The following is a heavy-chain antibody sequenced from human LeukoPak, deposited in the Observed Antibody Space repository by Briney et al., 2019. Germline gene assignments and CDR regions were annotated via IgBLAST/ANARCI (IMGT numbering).Heavy chain of an antibody. CDR1: GGTFSSYA. CDR3: ARIFGDSPFDY. D-gene: IGHD4-17*01. J-gene: IGHJ4*02. Sequence: SVKVSCKASGGTFSSYAISWVRQAPGQGLEWMGGIIPVFGTANYAQKFQGRVTMTRDTSTNTVYMELSSLRSEDTAVYYCARIFGDSPFDYWGQGTLVTVSS. V-gene: IGHV1-69*05. CDR2: IIPVFGTA.